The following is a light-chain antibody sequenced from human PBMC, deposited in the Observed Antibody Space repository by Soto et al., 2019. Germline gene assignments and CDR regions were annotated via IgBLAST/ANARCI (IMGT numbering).Light chain of an antibody. V-gene: IGLV2-11*01. CDR1: SSDVGGYNY. CDR2: DVS. CDR3: CSYAGSYTFV. Sequence: ALTQPRSVSGSPGQSVTISCTGTSSDVGGYNYVSWYQQHPGKAPKLMIYDVSKRPSGVPDRFSGSKSGNTASLTISGLQAEDEADYYCCSYAGSYTFVFGGGTQLTVL. J-gene: IGLJ7*01.